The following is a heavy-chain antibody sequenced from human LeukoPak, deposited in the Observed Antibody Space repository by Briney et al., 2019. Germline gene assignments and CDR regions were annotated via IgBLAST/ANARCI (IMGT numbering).Heavy chain of an antibody. CDR1: GYSFTSYW. Sequence: GESLKISCKGSGYSFTSYWIGWVRQMPGKGLEWMGIIYPGDSDTRYSPSFQGQVTISADKSISTAYLQWSSLKASDTAMYYCARYDLRLGELSPHLDYWGQGTLVTVSS. CDR2: IYPGDSDT. CDR3: ARYDLRLGELSPHLDY. D-gene: IGHD3-16*02. J-gene: IGHJ4*02. V-gene: IGHV5-51*01.